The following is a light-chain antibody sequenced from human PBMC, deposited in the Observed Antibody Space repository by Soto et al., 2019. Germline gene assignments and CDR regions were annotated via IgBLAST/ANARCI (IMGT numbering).Light chain of an antibody. V-gene: IGLV3-21*02. CDR1: NIGSKS. J-gene: IGLJ1*01. CDR2: EDS. CDR3: HVWDSSSEHV. Sequence: SYVLTQPPSVSVAPGQTARITCGGNNIGSKSVHWYQQKPGQAPVLVVDEDSDRPSGIPERFSGSNSGNTATLTISRVEAGDEADYFGHVWDSSSEHVFGTGTKGTVL.